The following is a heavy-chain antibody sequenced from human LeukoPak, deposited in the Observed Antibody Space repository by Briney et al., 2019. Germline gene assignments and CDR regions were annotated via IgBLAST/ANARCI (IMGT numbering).Heavy chain of an antibody. CDR3: ARADCSSSTCYLRRSWFDP. Sequence: GGSLRLSCAASGFTFDDHGMSWVRQVPGKGLEWVSGINWNGGSTGYADSVRGRSTISRDDAKNSLYLEMNSLRAEDTAVYYCARADCSSSTCYLRRSWFDPWGQGTLVTVSS. D-gene: IGHD2-2*01. CDR1: GFTFDDHG. V-gene: IGHV3-20*04. CDR2: INWNGGST. J-gene: IGHJ5*02.